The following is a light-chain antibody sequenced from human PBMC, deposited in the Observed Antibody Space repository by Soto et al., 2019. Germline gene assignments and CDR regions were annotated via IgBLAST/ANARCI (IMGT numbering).Light chain of an antibody. CDR3: CSYAGSYTYV. CDR1: SSDVGGYNY. J-gene: IGLJ1*01. Sequence: QSALTQPRSVSGSPGQSVTISCTGTSSDVGGYNYVSWYQQNPGKAPKLMIYDVSKRPSGVPDRFSGSKSGNTASLTISGLQAEDEADYYCCSYAGSYTYVVGTGTKLTFL. CDR2: DVS. V-gene: IGLV2-11*01.